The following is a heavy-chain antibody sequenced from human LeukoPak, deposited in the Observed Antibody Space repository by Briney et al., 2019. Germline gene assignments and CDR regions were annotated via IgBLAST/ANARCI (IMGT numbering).Heavy chain of an antibody. CDR2: ISGSGGSS. J-gene: IGHJ3*02. CDR1: GFTFSSYA. D-gene: IGHD6-19*01. Sequence: GGSLRLSCAASGFTFSSYAMSWVRQAPGKGLEWVSAISGSGGSSYYADSVKGRFTISRDNSKNTLYLQMNSLRAEDTAVYYCAKVRETGYSSGGADEAFDIWGQGTMVTVSS. V-gene: IGHV3-23*01. CDR3: AKVRETGYSSGGADEAFDI.